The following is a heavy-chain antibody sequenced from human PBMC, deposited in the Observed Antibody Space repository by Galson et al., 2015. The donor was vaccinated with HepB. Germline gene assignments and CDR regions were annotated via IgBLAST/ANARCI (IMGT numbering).Heavy chain of an antibody. V-gene: IGHV1-46*01. Sequence: SVKVSCKASGYTFTSYYMHWVRQAPGQGLEWMGIINPSGGSTSYAQKFQGRVTMTRDTSTSTVYMELSSLRSEDTAVYYCARDHVVVPAAMPVKHYYYYGMDVWGQGTTVTVSS. CDR1: GYTFTSYY. J-gene: IGHJ6*02. CDR3: ARDHVVVPAAMPVKHYYYYGMDV. D-gene: IGHD2-2*01. CDR2: INPSGGST.